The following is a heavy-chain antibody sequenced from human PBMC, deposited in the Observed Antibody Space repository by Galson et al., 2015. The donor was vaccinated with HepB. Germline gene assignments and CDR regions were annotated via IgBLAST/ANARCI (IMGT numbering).Heavy chain of an antibody. Sequence: SVKVSCKASGYTFTSYAMNWVRQAPGQGLEWMGWINTNTGNPTYAQGFAGRFVFSLDTSVSTAYLQISSLKAEDTAVYYCAREQRYCSSTSCLGDGFDYWGQGTLVTVSS. V-gene: IGHV7-4-1*02. CDR3: AREQRYCSSTSCLGDGFDY. D-gene: IGHD2-2*01. CDR2: INTNTGNP. J-gene: IGHJ4*02. CDR1: GYTFTSYA.